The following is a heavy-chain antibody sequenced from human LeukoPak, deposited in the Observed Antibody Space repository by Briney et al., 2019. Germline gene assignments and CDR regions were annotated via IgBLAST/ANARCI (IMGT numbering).Heavy chain of an antibody. CDR1: GFTFSSCT. CDR3: ARFAAGGSYYYYMDV. D-gene: IGHD6-25*01. CDR2: ISSSNSYI. Sequence: GSLRLSCAASGFTFSSCTMNWVRQAPGKGLEWVSSISSSNSYIYYADSVKGRFTISRDNAENSLYLQMNSLRADDTAVYYCARFAAGGSYYYYMDVWGKGTTVTVSS. V-gene: IGHV3-21*01. J-gene: IGHJ6*03.